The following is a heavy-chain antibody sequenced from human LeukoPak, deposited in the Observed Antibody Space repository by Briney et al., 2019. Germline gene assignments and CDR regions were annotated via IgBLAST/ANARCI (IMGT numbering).Heavy chain of an antibody. D-gene: IGHD4-17*01. V-gene: IGHV3-21*01. Sequence: GGSLRLSCAASGFTFNNYGMNWVRQAPGKGLEWVSSIRSSSTYIYYADSVKGRFTISRDNARNSLYLQMNSLRAEDTAVYYCARDYGDRCFDYWGQGTLVTVSS. CDR1: GFTFNNYG. J-gene: IGHJ4*02. CDR3: ARDYGDRCFDY. CDR2: IRSSSTYI.